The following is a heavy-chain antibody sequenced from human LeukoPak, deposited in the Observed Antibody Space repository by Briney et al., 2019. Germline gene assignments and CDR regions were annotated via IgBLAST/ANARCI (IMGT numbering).Heavy chain of an antibody. CDR2: IYYSGST. CDR1: GGSISSYY. J-gene: IGHJ3*02. CDR3: ARDRGSGWNDAFDI. Sequence: SETLSLTCTVSGGSISSYYWSWIRQPPGKGLEWIGYIYYSGSTTYNPSLKSRVTISVDTSKNQFSLKLSSVTAADTAVYYCARDRGSGWNDAFDIWGQGTMVTVSS. V-gene: IGHV4-59*01. D-gene: IGHD6-19*01.